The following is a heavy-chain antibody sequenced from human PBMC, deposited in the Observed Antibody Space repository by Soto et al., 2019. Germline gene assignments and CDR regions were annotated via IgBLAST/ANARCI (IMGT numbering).Heavy chain of an antibody. CDR3: ARDYEFGFDI. Sequence: EVQLVESGGGLVQPGGSLRLSCEASAFTLSSYWMSWVRQAPGKGLEWVANIKPDGSEKYYVDSVKGRFTNSRDNTKNSQYLQLSTMRHEDTAIYYCARDYEFGFDIWGQGTLVTVSS. V-gene: IGHV3-7*01. CDR2: IKPDGSEK. CDR1: AFTLSSYW. D-gene: IGHD3-22*01. J-gene: IGHJ3*02.